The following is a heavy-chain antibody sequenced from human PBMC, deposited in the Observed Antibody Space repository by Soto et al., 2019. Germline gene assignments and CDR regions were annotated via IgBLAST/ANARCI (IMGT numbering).Heavy chain of an antibody. J-gene: IGHJ5*02. CDR3: ACAMSTT. CDR1: GYTFTRHD. Sequence: QVQLVQSGAEVKKPGASVKVSCKASGYTFTRHDINWMRQATGQGLEWMGWMNPNSGHTNYAQKFKGRVTMTRNTSISTAYVELTSLRSEDTAVYYCACAMSTTWGQGTLVTVSS. V-gene: IGHV1-8*01. D-gene: IGHD2-2*01. CDR2: MNPNSGHT.